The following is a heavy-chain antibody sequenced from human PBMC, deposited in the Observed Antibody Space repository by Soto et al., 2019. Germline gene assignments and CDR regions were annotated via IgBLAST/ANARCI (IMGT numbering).Heavy chain of an antibody. CDR3: ATDGAAGAVMGV. CDR1: GLIFSNYG. Sequence: EVQLVESGGGLVKPGGSLRLSCTASGLIFSNYGMNWVRQAAGKRPEWVSSISSGGENIDYADSVKGRLTISRDNANNVLYLPLSSLGVEDTAVYYGATDGAAGAVMGVWGQGTTVTVSS. V-gene: IGHV3-21*06. J-gene: IGHJ6*02. CDR2: ISSGGENI. D-gene: IGHD6-13*01.